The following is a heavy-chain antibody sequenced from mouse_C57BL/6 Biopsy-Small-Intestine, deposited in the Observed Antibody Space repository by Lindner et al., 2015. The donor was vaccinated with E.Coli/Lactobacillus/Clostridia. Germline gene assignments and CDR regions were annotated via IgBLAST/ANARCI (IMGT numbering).Heavy chain of an antibody. V-gene: IGHV1-74*01. Sequence: SVKVSCKASGYTFTRHHIHWVRQAPGQGLEWMGIIHPTAGDIRCAQVFQGRVTLSTDTSTSTAYMELSGLKSEDTAVYYCAKDLSWSLDYWGQGTLVTVSS. J-gene: IGHJ4*01. CDR1: GYTFTRHH. CDR3: AKDLSWSLDY. CDR2: IHPTAGDI.